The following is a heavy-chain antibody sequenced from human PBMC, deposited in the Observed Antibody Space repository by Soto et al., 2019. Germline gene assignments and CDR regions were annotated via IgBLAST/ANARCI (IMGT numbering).Heavy chain of an antibody. CDR2: IYHGGTT. V-gene: IGHV4-38-2*02. Sequence: SETLSLTCTVSGYSIRSGSYWGWIRQPPGKGPEWIASIYHGGTTFYNPSLKSRVTISVDTSNNQFSLKLTSVTAADTAVYYCARVHVMVVAGSTFDYWGHGTLVTVYS. CDR1: GYSIRSGSY. CDR3: ARVHVMVVAGSTFDY. D-gene: IGHD6-19*01. J-gene: IGHJ4*01.